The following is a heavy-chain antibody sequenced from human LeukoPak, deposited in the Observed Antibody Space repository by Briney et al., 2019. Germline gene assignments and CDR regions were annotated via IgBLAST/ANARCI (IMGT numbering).Heavy chain of an antibody. J-gene: IGHJ3*02. D-gene: IGHD3/OR15-3a*01. V-gene: IGHV4-34*01. CDR3: ATSLIYAFDI. CDR1: GGSFSGYY. CDR2: INHSGST. Sequence: PSETLSLNCAVYGGSFSGYYWSWIRQPPGKGLEWIGEINHSGSTNYNPSLKSRVTISVDTSKNQFSLKLSSVTAADTAVYYCATSLIYAFDIWGQGTMVTVSS.